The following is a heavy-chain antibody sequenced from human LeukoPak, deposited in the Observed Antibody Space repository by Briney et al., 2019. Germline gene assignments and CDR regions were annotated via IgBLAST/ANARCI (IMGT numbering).Heavy chain of an antibody. CDR1: GGTFSSYA. Sequence: SVKVSCKASGGTFSSYAISWVRQAPGQGLEWMGGIIPIFGTANYAQKFQGRVTITADESTSTAYMELSSLRSEDTAVYYCASRRTGKTRRYYFDYWGQGTLVTVSS. CDR3: ASRRTGKTRRYYFDY. D-gene: IGHD1-14*01. V-gene: IGHV1-69*13. J-gene: IGHJ4*02. CDR2: IIPIFGTA.